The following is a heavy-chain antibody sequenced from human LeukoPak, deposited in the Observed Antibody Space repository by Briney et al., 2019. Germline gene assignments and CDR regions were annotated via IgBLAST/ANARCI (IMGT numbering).Heavy chain of an antibody. Sequence: GGSLRLSCAASGFTFTSYGMNWVRQAPGKGLEWVSPISGGSTYMYYADSVKGRFTISRDNAKNSVYLQMNSLRAEDTAVYYCAREPGPAAPPVDYWGQGTLVTVSS. CDR3: AREPGPAAPPVDY. V-gene: IGHV3-21*01. CDR1: GFTFTSYG. CDR2: ISGGSTYM. D-gene: IGHD2-2*01. J-gene: IGHJ4*02.